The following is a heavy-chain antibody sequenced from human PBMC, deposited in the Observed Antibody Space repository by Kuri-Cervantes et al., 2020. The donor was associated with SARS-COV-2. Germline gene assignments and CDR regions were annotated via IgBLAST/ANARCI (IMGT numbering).Heavy chain of an antibody. D-gene: IGHD2-21*01. J-gene: IGHJ4*02. CDR1: GYTFTGYY. V-gene: IGHV1-8*02. Sequence: ASVKVSCKASGYTFTGYYMHWVRQAPGQGLEWMGMVKTNSGNTLYAQIFQGRVTMTRDTSTSTVYLELSSLTSEGTAIYYCYCAPKEGFDSWGQGTLVTVSS. CDR3: YCAPKEGFDS. CDR2: VKTNSGNT.